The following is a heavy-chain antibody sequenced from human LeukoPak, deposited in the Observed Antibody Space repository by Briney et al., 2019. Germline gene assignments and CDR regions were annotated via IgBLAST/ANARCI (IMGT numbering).Heavy chain of an antibody. CDR2: VDHTGST. D-gene: IGHD1-1*01. J-gene: IGHJ6*03. CDR1: DDSITMYY. V-gene: IGHV4-59*01. Sequence: SETLSLTCSVSDDSITMYYWTWIRQPPGKGLEWIGYVDHTGSTNFNPSLNGRVSISRDTTKNLFSLRLRSVTAADTAIYFCARGRVSSSTWYSTYYYYFYMDVWGKGTTVTVSS. CDR3: ARGRVSSSTWYSTYYYYFYMDV.